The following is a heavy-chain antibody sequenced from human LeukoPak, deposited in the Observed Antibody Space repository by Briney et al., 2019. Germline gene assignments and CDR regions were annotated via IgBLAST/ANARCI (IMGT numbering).Heavy chain of an antibody. CDR1: GFTFRDYS. V-gene: IGHV3-21*01. D-gene: IGHD2-2*01. CDR2: VRGGSGCI. J-gene: IGHJ4*02. Sequence: PGGSLRLSCAASGFTFRDYSMTWVRQAPGQGLERVSSVRGGSGCIYHADSVKGRFTVSRDNAKNSLYLQMNSLRAEDTAVYYCARDHAGIVLPAAVGAHWGQGTLVTVSS. CDR3: ARDHAGIVLPAAVGAH.